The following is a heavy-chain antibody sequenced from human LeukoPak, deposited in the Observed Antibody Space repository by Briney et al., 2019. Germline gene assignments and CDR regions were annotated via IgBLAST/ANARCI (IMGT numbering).Heavy chain of an antibody. V-gene: IGHV3-23*01. Sequence: GGSLRLSCAASGFTFSSHAMSWVRQAPGKGLEWVSAISGSGGSTYYADSVKGRFTISRDNSKNTLYLQMNSLRAEDTAVYYCAKDPAYYDSSGLDYWGQGTLVTVSS. D-gene: IGHD3-22*01. CDR1: GFTFSSHA. CDR2: ISGSGGST. CDR3: AKDPAYYDSSGLDY. J-gene: IGHJ4*02.